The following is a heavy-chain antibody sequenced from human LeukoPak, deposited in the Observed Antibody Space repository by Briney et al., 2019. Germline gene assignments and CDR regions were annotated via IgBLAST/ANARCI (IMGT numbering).Heavy chain of an antibody. D-gene: IGHD5-18*01. V-gene: IGHV4-31*03. J-gene: IGHJ3*02. CDR1: GGSISRGGYY. CDR3: ARDRGYSYGCDAFDI. Sequence: SEALSLTCTVSGGSISRGGYYWSWIRQHPGKGLEYIGYIYYSGSIYYNPSLKSRVTISLDPSKNQFSLKLSSVTAADTAVYYCARDRGYSYGCDAFDIWGQGTMVTVSS. CDR2: IYYSGSI.